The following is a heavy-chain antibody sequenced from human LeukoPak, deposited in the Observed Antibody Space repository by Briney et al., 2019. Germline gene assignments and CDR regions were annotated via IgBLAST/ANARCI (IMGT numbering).Heavy chain of an antibody. CDR1: GGSISSYY. CDR2: IYYSGST. D-gene: IGHD3-16*01. V-gene: IGHV4-59*01. CDR3: ARAPVNMGDYYYYGMDV. Sequence: SETLSLTCTVPGGSISSYYWNWIRNPPGKGLDWIGYIYYSGSTNYNHSLRSRVTISVDTSKNQFSLKLRSVTAADTAVYYRARAPVNMGDYYYYGMDVWGQGTTVTVSS. J-gene: IGHJ6*02.